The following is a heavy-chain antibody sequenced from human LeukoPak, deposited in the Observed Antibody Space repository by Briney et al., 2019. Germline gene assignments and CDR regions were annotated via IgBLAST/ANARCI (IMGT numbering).Heavy chain of an antibody. CDR3: TREYSSGWPFDF. V-gene: IGHV3-73*01. CDR2: IRSKADTYAT. CDR1: GFTFSDSA. D-gene: IGHD6-19*01. J-gene: IGHJ4*02. Sequence: QPGGSLRLSCAASGFTFSDSAIHWVRQATGKGLEWVGRIRSKADTYATTYAASLKGRFTISRDDSRHRAYLQMSSLRTEDTAVYYCTREYSSGWPFDFWGQGTLVTVSS.